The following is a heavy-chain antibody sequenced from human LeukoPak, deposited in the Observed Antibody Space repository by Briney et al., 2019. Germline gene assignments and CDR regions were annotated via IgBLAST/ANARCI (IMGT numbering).Heavy chain of an antibody. CDR1: GFTFSSYA. CDR3: AKQLGYCSDGSCYFPY. J-gene: IGHJ4*02. CDR2: ISGSGYST. D-gene: IGHD2-15*01. Sequence: PGGSLRLSCAASGFTFSSYAMSWVRQAPGKGLEWVSVISGSGYSTYYAASVKGRFTISRDNSKSTLCLQMNSLRAEDTAVYYCAKQLGYCSDGSCYFPYWGQGTLVTVSS. V-gene: IGHV3-23*01.